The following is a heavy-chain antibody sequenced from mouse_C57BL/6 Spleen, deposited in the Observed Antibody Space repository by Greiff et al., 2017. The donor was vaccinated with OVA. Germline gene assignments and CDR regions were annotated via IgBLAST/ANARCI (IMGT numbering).Heavy chain of an antibody. D-gene: IGHD4-1*02. CDR1: GFTFSNYW. CDR2: IRLKSDNYAT. CDR3: VNFYWYFDV. J-gene: IGHJ1*03. V-gene: IGHV6-3*01. Sequence: DVHLVESGGGLVQPGGSMKLSCVASGFTFSNYWMNWVRQSPEKGLEWVAQIRLKSDNYATHYAESVKGRFTISRDDSKSSVYLQMNNLRAEDTGIYYCVNFYWYFDVWGTGTTVTVSS.